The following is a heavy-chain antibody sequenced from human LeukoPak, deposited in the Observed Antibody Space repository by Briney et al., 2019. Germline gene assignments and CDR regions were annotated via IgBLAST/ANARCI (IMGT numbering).Heavy chain of an antibody. J-gene: IGHJ6*04. CDR1: GVTFSSYE. CDR3: ARADIVRTYYYYGMDV. CDR2: ISSSGGTI. V-gene: IGHV3-48*03. Sequence: GGSLRLSCAASGVTFSSYEMNCVRQAPGKGLEWGSYISSSGGTIYYADSVKGRFTISRDNAKNSLYLQMNSLRAEDTAVYYCARADIVRTYYYYGMDVWGKGTTVTVSS. D-gene: IGHD2-8*01.